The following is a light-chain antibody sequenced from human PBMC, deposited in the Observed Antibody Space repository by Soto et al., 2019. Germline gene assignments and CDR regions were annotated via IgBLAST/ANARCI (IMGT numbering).Light chain of an antibody. CDR2: GAT. CDR1: QSISSSY. CDR3: QQYSSSPLT. V-gene: IGKV3-20*01. Sequence: DIVLTQSPGTLSLSPGERATLSCRASQSISSSYLAWVQQKPGQAPRLLIYGATSRATGIPDRFSGSESGTDFTLTISRLEPEDFAVYYCQQYSSSPLTFGGGTKVEIK. J-gene: IGKJ4*01.